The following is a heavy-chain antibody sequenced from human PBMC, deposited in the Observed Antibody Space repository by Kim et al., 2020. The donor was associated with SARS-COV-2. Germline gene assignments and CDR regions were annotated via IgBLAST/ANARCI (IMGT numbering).Heavy chain of an antibody. CDR1: GFTFSDYY. D-gene: IGHD3-9*01. CDR2: IRNKVNGYTT. J-gene: IGHJ4*02. Sequence: GGSLRLSCAASGFTFSDYYMDWVRQAPGKGMEWVGRIRNKVNGYTTEYAESVRGRFTLSRDDSKNSLYVQMSSLKTEDTAVYFCAKVSDWSLDSWGQGTQVTVSS. V-gene: IGHV3-72*01. CDR3: AKVSDWSLDS.